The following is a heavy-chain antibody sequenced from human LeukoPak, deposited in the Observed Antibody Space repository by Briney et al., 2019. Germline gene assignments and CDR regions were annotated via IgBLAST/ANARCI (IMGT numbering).Heavy chain of an antibody. CDR1: GFTFSSYA. J-gene: IGHJ4*02. CDR2: ISGSGGST. CDR3: ARDSAAYMYGFVGF. Sequence: AGGSLRLSCAASGFTFSSYAMSWVRQAPGKGLEWVSAISGSGGSTYYADSVKGRFTISRDNPKNTLYLQMNSLRAEDTAVYCCARDSAAYMYGFVGFWGQGTLVTVSS. V-gene: IGHV3-23*01. D-gene: IGHD3-10*01.